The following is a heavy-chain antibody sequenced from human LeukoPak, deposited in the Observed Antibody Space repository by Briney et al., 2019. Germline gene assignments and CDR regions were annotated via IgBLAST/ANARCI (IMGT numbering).Heavy chain of an antibody. CDR1: GGSISSDGYY. CDR2: IYYSGST. Sequence: PSETLSLTCTVSGGSISSDGYYWSWIRQHPGKGLEWIGYIYYSGSTYYNPSLKSRVTISVDTSKNQFSLKLTSVTAADTAVYYCARRKSSSSTYFDYWGQGTLVTVSS. D-gene: IGHD6-6*01. V-gene: IGHV4-31*03. J-gene: IGHJ4*02. CDR3: ARRKSSSSTYFDY.